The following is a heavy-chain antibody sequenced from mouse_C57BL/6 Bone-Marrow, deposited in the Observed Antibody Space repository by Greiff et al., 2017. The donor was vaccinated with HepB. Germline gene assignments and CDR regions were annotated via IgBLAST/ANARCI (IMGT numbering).Heavy chain of an antibody. Sequence: QVQLQQSGPELVKPGASVKISCKASGYAFSSSWMNWVKQRPGKGLEWIGRIYPGDGDTNYNGKFKGKATLTADKSSSTAYMELRSLTSEDSAVYYCTRGYGSLDYWGQGTSVTVSS. D-gene: IGHD1-1*01. V-gene: IGHV1-82*01. CDR2: IYPGDGDT. CDR3: TRGYGSLDY. CDR1: GYAFSSSW. J-gene: IGHJ4*01.